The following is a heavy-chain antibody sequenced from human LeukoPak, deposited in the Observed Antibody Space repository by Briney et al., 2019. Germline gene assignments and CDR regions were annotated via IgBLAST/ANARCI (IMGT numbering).Heavy chain of an antibody. V-gene: IGHV1-18*01. Sequence: ASVKVSCKASGYTFTSYGISWVRQAPGQGLEWMGWISAYNGNTNYAQKLQGRVTMTKDTSTSTAHMELRSLRSDDTAVYYCARENNYFDYWGQGTLVTVSS. J-gene: IGHJ4*02. CDR2: ISAYNGNT. CDR3: ARENNYFDY. CDR1: GYTFTSYG.